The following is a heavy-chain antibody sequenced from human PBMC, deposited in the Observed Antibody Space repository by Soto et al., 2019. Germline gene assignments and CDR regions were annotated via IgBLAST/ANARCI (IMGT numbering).Heavy chain of an antibody. Sequence: GESLKISCKGSGYRFSTYWIGWVRQRPGKGLEWMGVLYPGDPESRYSPSFRGQVSISVDQSISTAYLQWSSLTASDTGMYYCATHAGGAYSFKYLGQGTLVTVSS. J-gene: IGHJ4*02. CDR2: LYPGDPES. CDR1: GYRFSTYW. V-gene: IGHV5-51*01. D-gene: IGHD2-21*01. CDR3: ATHAGGAYSFKY.